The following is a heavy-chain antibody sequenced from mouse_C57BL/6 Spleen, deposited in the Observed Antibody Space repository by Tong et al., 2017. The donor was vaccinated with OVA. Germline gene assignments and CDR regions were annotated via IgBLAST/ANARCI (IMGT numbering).Heavy chain of an antibody. V-gene: IGHV1-26*01. Sequence: QLQESGPELVKPGASVKMSCKASGYTFTDYYMNWVKQSHGKSLEWIGDINPNNGGTSYNQKFKGKATLTVDKSSSTAYMELRSLTSEDSAVYYCARTNEWFAYWGQGTLVTVSA. CDR3: ARTNEWFAY. CDR1: GYTFTDYY. CDR2: INPNNGGT. D-gene: IGHD1-3*01. J-gene: IGHJ3*01.